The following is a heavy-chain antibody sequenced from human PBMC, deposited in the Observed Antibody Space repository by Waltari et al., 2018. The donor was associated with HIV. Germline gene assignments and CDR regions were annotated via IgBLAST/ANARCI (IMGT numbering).Heavy chain of an antibody. D-gene: IGHD3-3*01. CDR1: GGSFTGYY. V-gene: IGHV4-34*02. J-gene: IGHJ6*02. CDR3: ARAREVNLLEWSIGPEASYYYGMDV. CDR2: INAGGTT. Sequence: QVQLQQWGAGLLKPSETLSLTCAVYGGSFTGYYFNWIRQSPGKGMEWIGEINAGGTTSFHPALKSRLTRSIHPSKRQFYLKLGSVTAADSGLYFCARAREVNLLEWSIGPEASYYYGMDVWGQGTPVTVSS.